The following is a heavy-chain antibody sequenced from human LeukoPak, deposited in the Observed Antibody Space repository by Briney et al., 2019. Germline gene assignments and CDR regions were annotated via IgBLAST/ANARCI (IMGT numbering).Heavy chain of an antibody. J-gene: IGHJ3*02. CDR2: IYYSGST. CDR1: GGSISSYY. Sequence: SETLSLTCTVSGGSISSYYWSWIRQPPGKGLEWIGYIYYSGSTYYNPSLKSRVTISVDTSKNQFSLKLSSVTAADTAVYYCARGPNIVVVPAAKTHAFDIWGQGTMVTVSS. V-gene: IGHV4-59*12. D-gene: IGHD2-2*01. CDR3: ARGPNIVVVPAAKTHAFDI.